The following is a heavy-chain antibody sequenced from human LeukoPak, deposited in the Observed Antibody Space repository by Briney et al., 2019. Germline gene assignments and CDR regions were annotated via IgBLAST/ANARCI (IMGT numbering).Heavy chain of an antibody. V-gene: IGHV3-30*04. J-gene: IGHJ5*02. D-gene: IGHD3-22*01. Sequence: GGSLRLSCAASGFTFSSYAMHWVRQAPGKGLEWVAVISYDGSNKYYADSVKGRFTISRDNSKNTLYLQMNSLRAEDTAVYYCATLPYYYDSSDHITWGQGTLVSVSS. CDR1: GFTFSSYA. CDR3: ATLPYYYDSSDHIT. CDR2: ISYDGSNK.